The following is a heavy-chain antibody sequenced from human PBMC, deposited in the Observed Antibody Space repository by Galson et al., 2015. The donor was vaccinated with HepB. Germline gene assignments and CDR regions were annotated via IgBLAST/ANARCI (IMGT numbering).Heavy chain of an antibody. V-gene: IGHV1-8*01. D-gene: IGHD3-3*01. CDR1: GYTFTSYD. J-gene: IGHJ6*02. CDR3: ARSASPKGYFWSGRGGMDV. Sequence: SVKVSCKASGYTFTSYDINWVRQATGQGLEWMGWMNPNSGNTGYAQKFQGRVTMTRNTSISTAYMELSSLRSEDTAVYYCARSASPKGYFWSGRGGMDVWGQGTTVTVSS. CDR2: MNPNSGNT.